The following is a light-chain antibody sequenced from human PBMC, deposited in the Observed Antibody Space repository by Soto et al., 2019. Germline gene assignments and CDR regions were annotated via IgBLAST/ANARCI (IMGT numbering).Light chain of an antibody. CDR2: AAS. CDR3: QQLNTYPLLT. Sequence: IQLTQSPSSLSASVGDRVTITCRVSQDIRSYLAWYQQKPGRAPKLLIYAASTLHSGVPSRFSGSESGTDFTLTISSLQPEDCATYYCQQLNTYPLLTFGGGTKVEIK. J-gene: IGKJ4*01. V-gene: IGKV1-9*01. CDR1: QDIRSY.